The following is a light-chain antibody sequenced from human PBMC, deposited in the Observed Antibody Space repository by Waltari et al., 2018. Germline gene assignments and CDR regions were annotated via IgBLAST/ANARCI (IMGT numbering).Light chain of an antibody. CDR3: AAWDDSLRAVV. V-gene: IGLV1-44*01. Sequence: QSVLTQPPSASGTPGQRVTISCSGSNSNVRVNPVTWYQQLPGAAPEVLIYSNDQRPSGVPDRSSGSKSGTAASLAISGLQSEDEAHYYCAAWDDSLRAVVFGGGTK. CDR1: NSNVRVNP. CDR2: SND. J-gene: IGLJ2*01.